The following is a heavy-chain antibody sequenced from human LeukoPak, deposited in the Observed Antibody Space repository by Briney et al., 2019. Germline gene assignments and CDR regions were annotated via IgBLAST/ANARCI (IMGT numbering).Heavy chain of an antibody. Sequence: GGSLRLSCAVSGFRFSSQWMTWVRQAPGTGLEWVATINSDGSAKYHVDSVKGRFTISRDNAKNSLYLQMNSLRAEDTAVYYCATYTHWVAGDVWGHGTTVSVSS. CDR2: INSDGSAK. J-gene: IGHJ6*02. D-gene: IGHD3-16*01. CDR1: GFRFSSQW. CDR3: ATYTHWVAGDV. V-gene: IGHV3-7*01.